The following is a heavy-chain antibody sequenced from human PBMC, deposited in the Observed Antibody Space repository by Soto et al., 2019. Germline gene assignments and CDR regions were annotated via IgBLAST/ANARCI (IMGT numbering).Heavy chain of an antibody. V-gene: IGHV3-23*01. D-gene: IGHD4-17*01. J-gene: IGHJ4*02. Sequence: EVQLLESGGALVQPGGSLRLSCVASGFDFSNYVVTWVRQAQGKGLEWVSSISRSSSVIYYADSVKGRFIISRDNSKNTLYLQMNSLRAEDTARYYCAKDPNGDYIGAFDDWGQGTLVTVSS. CDR3: AKDPNGDYIGAFDD. CDR1: GFDFSNYV. CDR2: ISRSSSVI.